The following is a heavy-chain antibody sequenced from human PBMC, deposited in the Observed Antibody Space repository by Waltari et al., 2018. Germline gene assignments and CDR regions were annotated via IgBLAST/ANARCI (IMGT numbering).Heavy chain of an antibody. Sequence: QLQLQESGPGLVKLSETLSLPCTAPGGPINISRYYWDWDRQPPGQGLEWIATIYYNGSPYYNPSLQIRVTISVDTSKNQFSLRLSSVTAADTALYYCARRPLHTGYDYWGQGTLVTVSS. CDR1: GGPINISRYY. V-gene: IGHV4-39*01. CDR3: ARRPLHTGYDY. J-gene: IGHJ4*02. D-gene: IGHD5-12*01. CDR2: IYYNGSP.